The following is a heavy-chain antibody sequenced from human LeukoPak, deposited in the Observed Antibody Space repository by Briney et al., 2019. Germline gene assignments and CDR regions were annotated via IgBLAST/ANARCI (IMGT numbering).Heavy chain of an antibody. CDR3: AKSGYDFGGWFDP. J-gene: IGHJ5*02. CDR2: IRYDGSNK. CDR1: GFTFSSYG. V-gene: IGHV3-30*02. Sequence: GGSLRLSCAASGFTFSSYGMHWVRQAPGKGLEWVAFIRYDGSNKYYADSVKGRFTIPIDNSKNTLYLQMNSLRAEDTAVYYCAKSGYDFGGWFDPWGQGTLVTVSS. D-gene: IGHD5-12*01.